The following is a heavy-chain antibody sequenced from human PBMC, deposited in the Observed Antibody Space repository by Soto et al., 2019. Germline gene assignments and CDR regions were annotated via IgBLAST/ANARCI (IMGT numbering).Heavy chain of an antibody. D-gene: IGHD3-22*01. V-gene: IGHV1-69*01. CDR3: ARPLRDRNYYYGMAV. Sequence: QVQLVQSGAEMQQPGASVRVSCKASGGTFSKYAFSWVRQAPGQGLEWLGGTIPMFGTPNYAQKFKGRVAISAYESTATVYMELSSLSSEDTAVYFCARPLRDRNYYYGMAVWGQGTTVTVSS. CDR2: TIPMFGTP. CDR1: GGTFSKYA. J-gene: IGHJ6*02.